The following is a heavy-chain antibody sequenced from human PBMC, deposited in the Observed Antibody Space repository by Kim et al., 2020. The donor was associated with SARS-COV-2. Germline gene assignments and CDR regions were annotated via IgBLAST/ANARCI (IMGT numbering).Heavy chain of an antibody. D-gene: IGHD3-22*01. CDR1: GGSFSGYY. J-gene: IGHJ4*02. CDR3: ARGPPYYYDSSGSDVY. CDR2: INHSGST. V-gene: IGHV4-34*01. Sequence: SETLSLTCAVYGGSFSGYYWSWIRQPPGKGLEWIGEINHSGSTNYNPSLKSRVTISVDTSKNQFSLKLSSVTAADTAVYYCARGPPYYYDSSGSDVYWGQGTLVTVSS.